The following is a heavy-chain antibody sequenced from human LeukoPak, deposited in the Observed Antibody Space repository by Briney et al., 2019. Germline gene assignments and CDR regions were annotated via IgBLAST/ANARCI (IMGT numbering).Heavy chain of an antibody. CDR2: IYTSGST. J-gene: IGHJ4*02. Sequence: SGTLSLTCAVSGGSISSYYWSWIRQPAGKGLEWIGRIYTSGSTNYNPSLKSRVTMSVDTSKNQFSLTLTSLTAADTAVYYCATFTYASGTNVGWGQGILVTVSS. CDR1: GGSISSYY. D-gene: IGHD3-10*01. V-gene: IGHV4-4*07. CDR3: ATFTYASGTNVG.